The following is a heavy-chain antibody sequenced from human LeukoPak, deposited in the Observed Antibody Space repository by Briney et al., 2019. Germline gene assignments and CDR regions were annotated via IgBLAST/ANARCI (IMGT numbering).Heavy chain of an antibody. Sequence: ASVKVSCKASGYTFTSYDINWVRQATGRGLEGVGWMNPNSGKTGYAQKFQGRVTITRNTSISTAYLELSSLRSEDTAVYYCARGGDYYGSGSPMARFYYFYMDVWGKGTTVTVSS. D-gene: IGHD3-10*01. CDR3: ARGGDYYGSGSPMARFYYFYMDV. V-gene: IGHV1-8*03. CDR2: MNPNSGKT. CDR1: GYTFTSYD. J-gene: IGHJ6*03.